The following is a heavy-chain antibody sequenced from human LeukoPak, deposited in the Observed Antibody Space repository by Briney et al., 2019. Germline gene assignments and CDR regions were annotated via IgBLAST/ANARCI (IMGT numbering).Heavy chain of an antibody. CDR2: INHSGST. Sequence: SETLSLTCAVYGGSFSGYYWSWIRQPPGKGLEWIGEINHSGSTNHNPSLKSRVTISVDTSKNQFSLKLSSVTAADTAVYYCARGVNIVVVPAAIKSPQYYFDYWGQGTLVTVSS. CDR1: GGSFSGYY. J-gene: IGHJ4*02. CDR3: ARGVNIVVVPAAIKSPQYYFDY. V-gene: IGHV4-34*01. D-gene: IGHD2-2*02.